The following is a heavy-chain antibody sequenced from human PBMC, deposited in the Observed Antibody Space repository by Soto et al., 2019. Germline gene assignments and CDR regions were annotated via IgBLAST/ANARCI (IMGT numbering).Heavy chain of an antibody. Sequence: QVQLVQSAAEVKRPGASVEVSCKASGYMFTTYGISWVRQVPGQGLVWMAWVSAYNGNKKYAQKFQDRITMTIDTSTTTVSMEFRSLTPDDTAIYYCARTGGGMAARPLEYWGQGTLVTVSS. CDR1: GYMFTTYG. CDR2: VSAYNGNK. CDR3: ARTGGGMAARPLEY. D-gene: IGHD6-6*01. J-gene: IGHJ4*02. V-gene: IGHV1-18*04.